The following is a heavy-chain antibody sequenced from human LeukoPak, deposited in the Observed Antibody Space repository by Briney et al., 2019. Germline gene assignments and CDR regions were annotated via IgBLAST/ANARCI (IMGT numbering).Heavy chain of an antibody. CDR1: GGTFSSYA. CDR2: IIPILGIA. J-gene: IGHJ4*02. Sequence: SVKVSCKASGGTFSSYAISWVRQAPGQELEWMGRIIPILGIANYAQKFQGRVTITADKSTSTAYMELSSLRSEDTAVYYCARGRPDYGGKPDDYWGQGTLVTVSS. V-gene: IGHV1-69*04. CDR3: ARGRPDYGGKPDDY. D-gene: IGHD4-23*01.